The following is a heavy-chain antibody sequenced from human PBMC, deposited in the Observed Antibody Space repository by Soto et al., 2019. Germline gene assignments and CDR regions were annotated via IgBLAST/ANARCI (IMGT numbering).Heavy chain of an antibody. CDR1: GYSFTSYW. CDR3: ARTRRYGDYFDAFDI. D-gene: IGHD4-17*01. CDR2: IYPGDSDT. J-gene: IGHJ3*02. V-gene: IGHV5-51*01. Sequence: GESLKISCKGSGYSFTSYWIGWVRQMPGKGLEWMGIIYPGDSDTRYSPSFQGQVTISADKSISTAYLQWSSLKASDTAMYYCARTRRYGDYFDAFDIWGQGTMVTVSS.